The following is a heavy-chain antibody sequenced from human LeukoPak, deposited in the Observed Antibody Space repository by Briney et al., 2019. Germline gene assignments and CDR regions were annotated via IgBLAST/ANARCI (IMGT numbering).Heavy chain of an antibody. CDR3: TRDRWEGVGIAVAGTEIDY. J-gene: IGHJ4*02. CDR2: IRSKAYGGTT. V-gene: IGHV3-49*03. Sequence: GGSLRLSCTASGSTFGDYAMSWFRQAPGKGLEWVGFIRSKAYGGTTEYAASVKGRFTIPRDDSKSIAYLQMNSLKTEDTAVYYCTRDRWEGVGIAVAGTEIDYWGQGTLVTVSS. D-gene: IGHD6-19*01. CDR1: GSTFGDYA.